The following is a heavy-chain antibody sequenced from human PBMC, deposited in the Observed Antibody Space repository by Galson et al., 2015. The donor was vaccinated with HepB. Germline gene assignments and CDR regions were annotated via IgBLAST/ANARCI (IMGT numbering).Heavy chain of an antibody. CDR1: GFTFSSYG. V-gene: IGHV3-30*18. D-gene: IGHD5-24*01. Sequence: SLRLSCAASGFTFSSYGMHWVRQAPGKGPEWVAVISYDGSNKYYADSVKGRFTISRDNSKNTLYLQMNSLRAEDTAVYYCAKDLGLEVATTDWGQGTLVTVSS. J-gene: IGHJ4*02. CDR3: AKDLGLEVATTD. CDR2: ISYDGSNK.